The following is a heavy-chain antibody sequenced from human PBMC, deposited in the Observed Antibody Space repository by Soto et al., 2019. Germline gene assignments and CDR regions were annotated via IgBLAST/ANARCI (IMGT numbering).Heavy chain of an antibody. D-gene: IGHD2-8*01. Sequence: PSETLSLTCTVSGTSISSYYWSWIRQPPGKGLEWIANIHYSGTTNYNPSLASRVTLSVDTSKNQFSLKTTSVTAADRAMYFCARYNSYAIDYWGQGTLVTVSS. CDR1: GTSISSYY. V-gene: IGHV4-59*01. J-gene: IGHJ4*02. CDR2: IHYSGTT. CDR3: ARYNSYAIDY.